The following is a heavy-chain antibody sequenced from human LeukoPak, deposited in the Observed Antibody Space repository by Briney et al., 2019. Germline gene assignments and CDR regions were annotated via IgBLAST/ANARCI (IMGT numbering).Heavy chain of an antibody. J-gene: IGHJ6*02. CDR2: IYYSGST. Sequence: KPSETLSLTCTVSGGSISSYYWSWIRQPPGKGLEWIGYIYYSGSTNYNPSLKSRVTISVDTSKNQFSLKLSSVTAADTAVYYCARQRLSAYYYGMDVWGQGTTVTVSS. CDR3: ARQRLSAYYYGMDV. D-gene: IGHD6-25*01. V-gene: IGHV4-59*08. CDR1: GGSISSYY.